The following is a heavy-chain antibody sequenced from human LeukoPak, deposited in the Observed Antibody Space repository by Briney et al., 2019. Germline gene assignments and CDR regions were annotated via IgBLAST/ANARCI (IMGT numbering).Heavy chain of an antibody. V-gene: IGHV3-30*04. CDR3: ARGRDYYDSSGIFDY. Sequence: GRSLRLSCAASGFTFSSYAMHWVRQAPGKGLELVAVISYDGSNKYYADSVKGRFTISRDNSKNTLYLQMNSLRAEDTAVYYCARGRDYYDSSGIFDYWGQGTLVTVSS. CDR2: ISYDGSNK. J-gene: IGHJ4*02. D-gene: IGHD3-22*01. CDR1: GFTFSSYA.